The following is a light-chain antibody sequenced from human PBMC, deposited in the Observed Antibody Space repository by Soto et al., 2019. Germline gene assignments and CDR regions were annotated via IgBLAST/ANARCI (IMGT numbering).Light chain of an antibody. J-gene: IGLJ1*01. Sequence: QSALTQSRSVSGSPGQSVTISCTGASSDVGYYDYVSWYQQHPDRVPKLMIFDVNKRPSRVPDRFSGPKSGNTASLTISGLQAEDEADYSCCAYSGGSSYVFGAGTKVTVL. CDR3: CAYSGGSSYV. V-gene: IGLV2-11*01. CDR1: SSDVGYYDY. CDR2: DVN.